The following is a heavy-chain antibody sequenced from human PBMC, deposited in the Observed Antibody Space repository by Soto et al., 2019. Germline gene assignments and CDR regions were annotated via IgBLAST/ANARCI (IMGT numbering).Heavy chain of an antibody. J-gene: IGHJ5*01. CDR2: IWYDGRNE. CDR1: GFTFSSYG. V-gene: IGHV3-33*01. CDR3: ARGTATDGLDS. Sequence: GGSLRLSCVASGFTFSSYGMHWVRQAPGKGLEWVAFIWYDGRNENYTDSVKGRFSISRDNSKNTLFFQMNSLRVDDTAVYYCARGTATDGLDSWGQGTLVTVSS. D-gene: IGHD2-21*02.